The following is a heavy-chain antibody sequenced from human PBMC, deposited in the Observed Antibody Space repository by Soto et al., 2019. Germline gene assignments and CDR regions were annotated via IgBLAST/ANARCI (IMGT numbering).Heavy chain of an antibody. J-gene: IGHJ4*02. V-gene: IGHV1-18*01. Sequence: QVQLVKSGPEVKEPGASVRVSCKASGYTFINYNIFWVRQAPGQGLEWMGWISTSNGDTNYAQNFQGRVTMTTDTSTNTAYVELRSPRYDDTAIYYCARDITGATGDYWGRGTLVTVSS. CDR3: ARDITGATGDY. CDR2: ISTSNGDT. D-gene: IGHD1-26*01. CDR1: GYTFINYN.